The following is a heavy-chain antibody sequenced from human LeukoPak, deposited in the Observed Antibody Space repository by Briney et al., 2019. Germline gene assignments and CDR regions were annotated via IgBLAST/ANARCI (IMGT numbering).Heavy chain of an antibody. CDR1: GFTFSSYW. CDR2: IKQDGSEK. J-gene: IGHJ4*02. Sequence: PGGSLRLSCAAPGFTFSSYWMSWVRQAPGKGLERVANIKQDGSEKYYVDSVKGRFTISRDNAKNSLYLQMNSLRAEDTAVYYCARDRAAAGGTFDYWGQGTLVTVSS. CDR3: ARDRAAAGGTFDY. D-gene: IGHD6-13*01. V-gene: IGHV3-7*01.